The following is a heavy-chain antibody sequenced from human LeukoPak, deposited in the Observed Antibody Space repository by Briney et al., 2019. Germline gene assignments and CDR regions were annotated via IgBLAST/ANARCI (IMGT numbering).Heavy chain of an antibody. D-gene: IGHD3-10*01. Sequence: PSETLSLTCAVSGDSITSPIWWTWVRQPPGKGLEWIGDIYHSGSTNYNPSLKSRVTISVDTSKNQFSLKLSSVTAADTAMFYCARGLGPGNWFDPWGQGTLVTVSS. V-gene: IGHV4-4*02. CDR2: IYHSGST. CDR1: GDSITSPIW. CDR3: ARGLGPGNWFDP. J-gene: IGHJ5*02.